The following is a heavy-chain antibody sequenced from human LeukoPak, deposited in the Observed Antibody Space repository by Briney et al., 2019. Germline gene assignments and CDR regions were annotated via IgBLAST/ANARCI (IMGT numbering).Heavy chain of an antibody. CDR1: GGSFSGYY. CDR3: ARGRYDFWSGYRNPQNFDY. V-gene: IGHV4-34*01. J-gene: IGHJ4*02. D-gene: IGHD3-3*01. Sequence: PSETLSLTCAVYGGSFSGYYWSWIRQPPGKGLEWIGEINHSGSTNYNPSLKSRVTISVDTSKYQFSLKLSSVTAADTAVYYCARGRYDFWSGYRNPQNFDYWGQGTLVTVSS. CDR2: INHSGST.